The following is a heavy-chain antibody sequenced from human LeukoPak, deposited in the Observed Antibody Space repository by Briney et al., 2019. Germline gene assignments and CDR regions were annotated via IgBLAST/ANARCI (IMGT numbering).Heavy chain of an antibody. J-gene: IGHJ4*02. CDR1: GFTFTTYG. V-gene: IGHV3-23*01. Sequence: GGSLRLSCADSGFTFTTYGMTWVRQAPGKGLEWVAVISGMGGRTYYADSVKGRFTISRDNSDNTLYLQMSSLRVEDTAVYYCAKTVADHDYWGQGTLVTVSS. CDR2: ISGMGGRT. D-gene: IGHD6-19*01. CDR3: AKTVADHDY.